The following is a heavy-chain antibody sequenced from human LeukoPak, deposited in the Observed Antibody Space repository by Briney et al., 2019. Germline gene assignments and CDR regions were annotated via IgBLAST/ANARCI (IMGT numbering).Heavy chain of an antibody. CDR1: GFPLSNYW. Sequence: GGSLRLSCAASGFPLSNYWMHWVRQATGQGLVWVSRVNSDGSTTNYADSVKGRFTISRDNAENTLYMRMNSLRPEDTAVYYCARGYYSSSRFDSWGQGTLVTVSS. CDR2: VNSDGSTT. D-gene: IGHD6-13*01. V-gene: IGHV3-74*01. CDR3: ARGYYSSSRFDS. J-gene: IGHJ4*02.